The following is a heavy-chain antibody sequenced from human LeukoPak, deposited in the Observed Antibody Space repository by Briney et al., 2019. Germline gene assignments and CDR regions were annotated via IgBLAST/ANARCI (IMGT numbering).Heavy chain of an antibody. CDR2: INHSGST. CDR3: ARGRGWFQKYFDY. J-gene: IGHJ4*02. D-gene: IGHD6-19*01. V-gene: IGHV4-34*01. CDR1: GGSFSGYY. Sequence: SETLSLTCAVYGGSFSGYYWSWIRQPPGKGLEWIGEINHSGSTNYNPSLKSRVTISVDTSKNQLSLKLSSVTAADTAVYYCARGRGWFQKYFDYWGQGTLVTVSS.